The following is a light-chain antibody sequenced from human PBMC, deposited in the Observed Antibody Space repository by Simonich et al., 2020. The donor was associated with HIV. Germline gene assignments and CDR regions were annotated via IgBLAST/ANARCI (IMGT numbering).Light chain of an antibody. V-gene: IGKV2D-29*02. J-gene: IGKJ4*01. CDR3: MQSIQLPLT. CDR2: EGS. CDR1: QSLLHSDRKTS. Sequence: DIVMTQTPLSLSVTPGQPASLSCKSSQSLLHSDRKTSLNWYLQKPGQSPQLLIYEGSNRVSGVPDRCRGSGSGTDFTLKISRVEAEDVGVYYCMQSIQLPLTFGGGTKVEIK.